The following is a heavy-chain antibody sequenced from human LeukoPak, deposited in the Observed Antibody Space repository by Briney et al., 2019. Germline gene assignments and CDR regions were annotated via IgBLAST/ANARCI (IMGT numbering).Heavy chain of an antibody. D-gene: IGHD3-10*01. CDR2: IYYSGST. Sequence: PSETLSLTCTVSGGSISSGGYYWAWIRQPPGKGLEWIGNIYYSGSTYYNPSLKSRVTISVEMAKNQFSLKLISVTAADTAVYYCARRPHLSGSYSPWGQGTLVTVSP. CDR3: ARRPHLSGSYSP. V-gene: IGHV4-39*01. CDR1: GGSISSGGYY. J-gene: IGHJ4*02.